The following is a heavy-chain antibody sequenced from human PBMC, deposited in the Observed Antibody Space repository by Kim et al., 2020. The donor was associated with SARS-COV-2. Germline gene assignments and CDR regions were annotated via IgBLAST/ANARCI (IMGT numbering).Heavy chain of an antibody. CDR3: AKGDLVYGGDWYRYFDY. Sequence: GGSLRLSCAASGFTFGGYAMSWVRQAPGKGLEWVSGVSGSGGSTHYADSVKGRFTISRDNSKSTLYMQMNSLRAEDTAVYYCAKGDLVYGGDWYRYFDYWGQGTLVTGSP. V-gene: IGHV3-23*01. J-gene: IGHJ4*02. CDR1: GFTFGGYA. D-gene: IGHD3-9*01. CDR2: VSGSGGST.